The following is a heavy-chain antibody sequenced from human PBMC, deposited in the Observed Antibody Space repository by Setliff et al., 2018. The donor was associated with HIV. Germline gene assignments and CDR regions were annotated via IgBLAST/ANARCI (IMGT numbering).Heavy chain of an antibody. D-gene: IGHD3-22*01. CDR3: ARAGDSSGPLGYWYFDL. CDR1: GGSIISNY. J-gene: IGHJ2*01. V-gene: IGHV4-4*07. Sequence: LSLTCTASGGSIISNYWSWIRQPAGKGLEWIGRIYTSGSTHYNPSLKSRVTMSVDTSKNQFSLKLSSVTAADTAVYYCARAGDSSGPLGYWYFDLWGRGTLVTVSS. CDR2: IYTSGST.